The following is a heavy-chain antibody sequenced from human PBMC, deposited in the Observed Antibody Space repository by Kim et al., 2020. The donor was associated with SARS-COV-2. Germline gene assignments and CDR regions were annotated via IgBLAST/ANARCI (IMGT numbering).Heavy chain of an antibody. CDR3: AKDLAHYYGSGSDPGMDV. CDR1: GFTFGDYA. Sequence: GGSLRLSCAASGFTFGDYAMHWVRQAPGKGLEWVSGISWNSGSIGYADSVKGRFTISRDNAKNSLYLQMNSLRAEDTALYYCAKDLAHYYGSGSDPGMDVWGQGTTVTVSS. CDR2: ISWNSGSI. V-gene: IGHV3-9*01. D-gene: IGHD3-10*01. J-gene: IGHJ6*02.